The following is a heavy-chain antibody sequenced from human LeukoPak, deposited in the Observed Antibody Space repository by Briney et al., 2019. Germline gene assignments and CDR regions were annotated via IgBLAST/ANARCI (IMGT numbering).Heavy chain of an antibody. CDR3: ARYRTTYYDFWSGPGFDY. V-gene: IGHV4-59*01. J-gene: IGHJ4*02. CDR1: GGSISSYY. CDR2: TYYSGST. Sequence: SETLSLTCTVSGGSISSYYWSWIRQPPGKGLEWIGYTYYSGSTNYNPSLKSRVTISVDTSKNQFSLKLSSVTAADTAVYYCARYRTTYYDFWSGPGFDYWGQGTLVTVSS. D-gene: IGHD3-3*01.